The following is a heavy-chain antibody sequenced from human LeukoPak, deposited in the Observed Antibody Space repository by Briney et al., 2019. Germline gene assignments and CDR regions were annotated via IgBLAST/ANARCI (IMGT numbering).Heavy chain of an antibody. V-gene: IGHV1-2*06. J-gene: IGHJ4*02. CDR3: ARVYCTNGVCRYYFDY. D-gene: IGHD2-8*01. CDR1: GYTFTGYY. Sequence: ASVKVSCKASGYTFTGYYMHWVRQAPGQGLEWMGRINPNSGGTNYAQKFQGRVTMTRDTSISTAYMELSRLRSDDTAVYYCARVYCTNGVCRYYFDYWGQGTRVTVSS. CDR2: INPNSGGT.